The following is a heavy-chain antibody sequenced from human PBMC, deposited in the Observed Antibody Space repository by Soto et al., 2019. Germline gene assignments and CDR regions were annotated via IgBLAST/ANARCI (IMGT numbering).Heavy chain of an antibody. V-gene: IGHV3-30-3*01. CDR3: ARVRHQLLFYYYYGMDV. Sequence: QVQLVESGGGVVQPGRSLRLSCAASGFTFSSYAVHWVRQAPGKGLQWVVVISSDGSNKYYADSVKGRFTISRDNSKNTLYLQMHSLRAEDTAVYYCARVRHQLLFYYYYGMDVWGQGTTVTVSS. D-gene: IGHD2-2*01. J-gene: IGHJ6*02. CDR2: ISSDGSNK. CDR1: GFTFSSYA.